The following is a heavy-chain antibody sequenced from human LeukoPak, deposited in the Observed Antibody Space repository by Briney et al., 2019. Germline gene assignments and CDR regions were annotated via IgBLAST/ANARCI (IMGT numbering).Heavy chain of an antibody. CDR1: GFTFSNYA. V-gene: IGHV3-23*01. CDR3: AKGRHYYDSSGYYSFDY. J-gene: IGHJ4*02. Sequence: GGSLRLSCAASGFTFSNYAMSWVRQAPGKGLEWVSVISGSGGSTSYADSVKGRLTISRDNSKNTLFLQMNSLRAEDTAVYYCAKGRHYYDSSGYYSFDYWGREPWSPSPQ. D-gene: IGHD3-22*01. CDR2: ISGSGGST.